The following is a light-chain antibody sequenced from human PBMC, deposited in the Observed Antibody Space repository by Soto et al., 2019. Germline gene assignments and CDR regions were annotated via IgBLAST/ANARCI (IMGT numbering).Light chain of an antibody. J-gene: IGKJ2*01. Sequence: EIVMTQSPATLSVSPGERATLSCRASQSVSSNLAWYQPKPGQAPRLLIYGASTRATGIPARFSGSGSGTEFTLTISSLQSEDFAVYYCQQYNNWPPAYTFGQGTKLEIK. CDR1: QSVSSN. CDR2: GAS. V-gene: IGKV3-15*01. CDR3: QQYNNWPPAYT.